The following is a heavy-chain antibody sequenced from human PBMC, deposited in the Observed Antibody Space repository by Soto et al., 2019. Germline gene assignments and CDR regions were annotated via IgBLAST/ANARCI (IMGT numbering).Heavy chain of an antibody. CDR3: ARDPTYFYDSSGYYDY. J-gene: IGHJ4*02. CDR1: GFNFDNYA. D-gene: IGHD3-22*01. Sequence: GGSLRLSCGASGFNFDNYAIHWVRQAPGKGLEWVSGISWNSDTIAYADSVKGRFTISRDNAKKSVNLQMNSLRAEDTAVYYCARDPTYFYDSSGYYDYWGQGTLVTVSS. V-gene: IGHV3-9*01. CDR2: ISWNSDTI.